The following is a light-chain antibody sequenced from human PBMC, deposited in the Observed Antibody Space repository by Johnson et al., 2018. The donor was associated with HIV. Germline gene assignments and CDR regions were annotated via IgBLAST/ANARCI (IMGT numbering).Light chain of an antibody. Sequence: QAVLTQPPSVSAAPGQKVTISCSGSSSNIGNNYVSWYQQLPGTAPKLLIYDNNKRPSGIPDRFSGSKSGTSATLGITGLQTGDEADYYCGTWDSSLSAVPFGTGTKVTVL. CDR1: SSNIGNNY. CDR2: DNN. J-gene: IGLJ1*01. CDR3: GTWDSSLSAVP. V-gene: IGLV1-51*01.